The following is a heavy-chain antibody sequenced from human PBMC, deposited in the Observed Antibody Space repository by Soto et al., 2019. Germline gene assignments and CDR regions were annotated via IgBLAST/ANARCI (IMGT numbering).Heavy chain of an antibody. Sequence: WGSLRLSCAGSGFTFINTVMSWVRQAPGQGLECVSAITGNGDTTYYADSVKGRFTISRDASRNTVHLRMNSLRADDTATYFCVSWVSAHLDYWGQGT. J-gene: IGHJ4*01. V-gene: IGHV3-23*01. CDR3: VSWVSAHLDY. D-gene: IGHD2-8*01. CDR2: ITGNGDTT. CDR1: GFTFINTV.